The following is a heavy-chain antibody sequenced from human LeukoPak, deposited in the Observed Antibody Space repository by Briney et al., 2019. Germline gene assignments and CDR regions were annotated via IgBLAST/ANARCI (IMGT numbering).Heavy chain of an antibody. J-gene: IGHJ4*01. Sequence: GGALRLSCAASGFTFSNSAMSWVRQAGGKGGEGVSPLTAIGITTYYPDSVKGRFPISRDNSKTTLYLQLNSLRAEDTAVYYCAKGIYSSGWSYFDYWGHGTLVTVSS. D-gene: IGHD6-19*01. CDR3: AKGIYSSGWSYFDY. CDR1: GFTFSNSA. V-gene: IGHV3-23*01. CDR2: LTAIGITT.